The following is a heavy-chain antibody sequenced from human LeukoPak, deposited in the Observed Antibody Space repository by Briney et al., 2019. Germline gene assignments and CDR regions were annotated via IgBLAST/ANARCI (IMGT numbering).Heavy chain of an antibody. CDR1: GGSISSGGYY. Sequence: SETLSLTCTVSGGSISSGGYYWSWIRQHPGKGLEWIGYIYYSGSTYYNPSLKSRVTISVDTSKNQFSLKLSSVTAADTAVYYCARALGSYYYDSSGSTFDYWGQGTLVTVSS. V-gene: IGHV4-31*03. J-gene: IGHJ4*02. CDR3: ARALGSYYYDSSGSTFDY. CDR2: IYYSGST. D-gene: IGHD3-22*01.